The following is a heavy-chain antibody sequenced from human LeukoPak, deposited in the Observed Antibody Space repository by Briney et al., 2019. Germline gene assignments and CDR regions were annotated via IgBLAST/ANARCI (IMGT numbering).Heavy chain of an antibody. CDR1: GYSFTSYG. V-gene: IGHV1-18*01. CDR3: ARDSSSSINWFDP. J-gene: IGHJ5*02. Sequence: ASVKVSCKTSGYSFTSYGISWVRQAPGQGLEWMGWISAYNGAAKYAQKLQGRVTMTTDTSTSTAYMELGSLRSDDTAVYYCARDSSSSINWFDPWGQGALVTVSS. D-gene: IGHD6-6*01. CDR2: ISAYNGAA.